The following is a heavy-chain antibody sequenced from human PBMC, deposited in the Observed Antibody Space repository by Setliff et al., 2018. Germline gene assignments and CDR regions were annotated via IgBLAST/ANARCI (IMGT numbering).Heavy chain of an antibody. CDR2: IVPLLGVA. Sequence: ASVKVSCKTSGYIFTDYSIHWVRQAPGQGLEWVGGIVPLLGVANSAKQFLGRVTITADESTSTAYMELRSLRTEDTAVYYCAREGVDTRSSTDYRYYMDAWGKGTTVTVSS. D-gene: IGHD5-18*01. J-gene: IGHJ6*03. V-gene: IGHV1-69*10. CDR1: GYIFTDYS. CDR3: AREGVDTRSSTDYRYYMDA.